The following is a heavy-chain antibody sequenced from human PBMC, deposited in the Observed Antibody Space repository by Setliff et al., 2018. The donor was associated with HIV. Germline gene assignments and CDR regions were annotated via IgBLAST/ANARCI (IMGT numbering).Heavy chain of an antibody. J-gene: IGHJ3*02. CDR3: VRSGFLGAFDI. CDR2: MSYDGNNK. CDR1: GFIFSSYA. D-gene: IGHD1-26*01. Sequence: GGSLRLSCAASGFIFSSYAMHWVRQAPGKGLEWVAVMSYDGNNKYYADSVKGRFTISRDNSKNTLYLQMNSLTAEDTAVYYCVRSGFLGAFDIWGLGTTVTVS. V-gene: IGHV3-30*07.